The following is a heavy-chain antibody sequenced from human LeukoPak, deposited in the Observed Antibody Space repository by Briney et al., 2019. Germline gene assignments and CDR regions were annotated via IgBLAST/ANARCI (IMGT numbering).Heavy chain of an antibody. V-gene: IGHV4-59*01. CDR2: IYYSGST. D-gene: IGHD2-2*02. CDR1: GGSISSYY. CDR3: AREDCSSTSCYTGGNWFHP. Sequence: SETLSLTCTVSGGSISSYYWSWIRQPPGKGLEWIGYIYYSGSTNYNPSLKSRVTISVDTSKNQFSLKLSSVTAADTAVYYCAREDCSSTSCYTGGNWFHPWGQGTLVTVSS. J-gene: IGHJ5*02.